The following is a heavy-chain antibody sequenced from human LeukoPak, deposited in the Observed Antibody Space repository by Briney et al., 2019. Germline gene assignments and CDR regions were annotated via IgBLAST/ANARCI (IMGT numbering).Heavy chain of an antibody. J-gene: IGHJ3*02. CDR1: GFTFSSYG. CDR3: AKDHDWNDVPDAFDI. CDR2: IRYDGSNK. V-gene: IGHV3-30*02. Sequence: PGGSLRLSCAASGFTFSSYGMHWVRQAPGKGLEWVAFIRYDGSNKYYADSVKGRFTISRDNSKNTLYLQMNSLRAEDTAVYYCAKDHDWNDVPDAFDIWGRGTMVTVSS. D-gene: IGHD1-1*01.